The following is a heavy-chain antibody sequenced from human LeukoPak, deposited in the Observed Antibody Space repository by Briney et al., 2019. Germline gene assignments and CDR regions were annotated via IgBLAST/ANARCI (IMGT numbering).Heavy chain of an antibody. J-gene: IGHJ4*02. CDR2: IKQDGSEK. Sequence: PGGSLRLSCAASGFTFSSYWMSWVRQAPGKGLEWVANIKQDGSEKYYVDSVKGRFTISRDNAKNSLYLQMNSLRAEDTAVYYCARDGLRITMVRADYDYWGQGTLVTVSP. D-gene: IGHD3-10*01. V-gene: IGHV3-7*01. CDR3: ARDGLRITMVRADYDY. CDR1: GFTFSSYW.